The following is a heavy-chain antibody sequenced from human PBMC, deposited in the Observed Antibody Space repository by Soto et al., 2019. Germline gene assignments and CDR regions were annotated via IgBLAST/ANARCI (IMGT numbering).Heavy chain of an antibody. CDR3: ARSITMVWANFDY. CDR1: GDSVSSNSAA. D-gene: IGHD3-10*01. CDR2: TYYRSKWCN. V-gene: IGHV6-1*01. J-gene: IGHJ4*02. Sequence: SQTLSLPCAIPGDSVSSNSAAWNWIRQSPSRGLEWLGRTYYRSKWCNDYAVSVKSRITINPDTSQNQFSLQLNSVTPEDTAVYYCARSITMVWANFDYWGQGTLVTVSS.